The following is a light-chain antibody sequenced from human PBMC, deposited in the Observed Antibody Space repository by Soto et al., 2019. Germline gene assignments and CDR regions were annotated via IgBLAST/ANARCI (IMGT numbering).Light chain of an antibody. J-gene: IGLJ3*02. CDR1: SSNIGAGYD. V-gene: IGLV1-40*01. CDR2: GNS. Sequence: QAVVTQPPSVSGAPGQRVTISCTGSSSNIGAGYDVHWYQQLPGTAPKLLIYGNSNRPSGVPDRFAGSKSGTSASLAITGLQAEDEADYYCQSYGSSLSGPNWVFGGGTKVTVL. CDR3: QSYGSSLSGPNWV.